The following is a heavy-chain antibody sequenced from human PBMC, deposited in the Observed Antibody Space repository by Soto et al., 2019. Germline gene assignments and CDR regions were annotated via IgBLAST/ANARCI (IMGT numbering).Heavy chain of an antibody. V-gene: IGHV3-23*01. Sequence: EVQLLESGGALIQPGGSLRLSCAASGFTFSSYAMRWVRQAPGKGLGWVSAISSSGGSTFYADSVKGRFTISRDNSRNTLYLQMNSLRAEDTAIYYCAKYQPMTQPRPYFDYWGQATLVTVSS. D-gene: IGHD3-22*01. J-gene: IGHJ4*02. CDR3: AKYQPMTQPRPYFDY. CDR1: GFTFSSYA. CDR2: ISSSGGST.